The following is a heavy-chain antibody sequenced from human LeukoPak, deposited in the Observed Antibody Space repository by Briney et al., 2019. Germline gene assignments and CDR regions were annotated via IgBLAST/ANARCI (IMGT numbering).Heavy chain of an antibody. J-gene: IGHJ5*02. V-gene: IGHV4-61*02. Sequence: SEXLSLTCTVSGGSISSGSYYWSWIRQPAGKGLEWIGRIYTSGRTNYNPSLKSRVTISVDTSKNQFSLKLSSVTAADTAVYYCARDGNGVRYNWFDPWGQGTLVTVSS. CDR3: ARDGNGVRYNWFDP. CDR2: IYTSGRT. CDR1: GGSISSGSYY. D-gene: IGHD3-9*01.